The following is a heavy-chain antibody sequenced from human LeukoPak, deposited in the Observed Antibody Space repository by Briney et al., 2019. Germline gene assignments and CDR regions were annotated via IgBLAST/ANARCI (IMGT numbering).Heavy chain of an antibody. CDR3: AREYSSSCGRRAFDF. CDR1: GGSISSYY. D-gene: IGHD6-6*01. J-gene: IGHJ3*01. V-gene: IGHV4-59*08. CDR2: IYYSGST. Sequence: SETLSLTCSVSGGSISSYYWSWIRQPPGKGLEWIGYIYYSGSTNYNPSLKSRVTLSLDTSKNQFSLILSSVTDADTAVYYCAREYSSSCGRRAFDFWGQGTMVTVSS.